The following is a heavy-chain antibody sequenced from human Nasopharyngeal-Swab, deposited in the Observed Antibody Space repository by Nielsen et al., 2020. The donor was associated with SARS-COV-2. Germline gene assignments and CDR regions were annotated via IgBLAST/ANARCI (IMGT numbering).Heavy chain of an antibody. Sequence: GGSLRLSCAASGFTFDDYAMHWVRQAPGKGLEWVSLISGDGGSTYYADSVKGRFTISRDNSKNSLYLQMNSLRTEDTALYYCAQVLTPVVTPDEDIWGQGTMVTVSS. CDR2: ISGDGGST. CDR3: AQVLTPVVTPDEDI. CDR1: GFTFDDYA. D-gene: IGHD4-23*01. V-gene: IGHV3-43*02. J-gene: IGHJ3*02.